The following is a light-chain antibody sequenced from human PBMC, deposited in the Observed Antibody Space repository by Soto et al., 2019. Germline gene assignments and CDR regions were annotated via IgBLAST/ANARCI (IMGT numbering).Light chain of an antibody. CDR1: SSDVGGYNF. J-gene: IGLJ1*01. Sequence: QSALTQPASVSGSPGQSVTISCAGTSSDVGGYNFVSWYQQHPGKAPQLMIYDVSSRPSGVSNRFSGSKSGNTASLTISGLQAEDEADYYCSSYTSRYTYVFGTGTQLTVL. CDR2: DVS. V-gene: IGLV2-14*03. CDR3: SSYTSRYTYV.